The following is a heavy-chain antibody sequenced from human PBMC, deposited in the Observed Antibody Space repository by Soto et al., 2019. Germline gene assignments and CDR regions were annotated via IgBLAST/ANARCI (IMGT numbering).Heavy chain of an antibody. J-gene: IGHJ4*02. CDR1: GGTFSSYA. Sequence: GASVKVSCKASGGTFSSYAISWVRQAPGQGLEWMGGIIPIFGTANYAQKFQGRVTITADESTSTAYMELSSLRSEDTAVYYCARAAYCGGDCYAALDYWGQGTLVTVSS. V-gene: IGHV1-69*13. CDR3: ARAAYCGGDCYAALDY. D-gene: IGHD2-21*02. CDR2: IIPIFGTA.